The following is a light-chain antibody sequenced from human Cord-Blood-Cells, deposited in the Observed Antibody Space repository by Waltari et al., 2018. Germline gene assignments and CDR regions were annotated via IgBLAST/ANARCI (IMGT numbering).Light chain of an antibody. CDR2: EVS. V-gene: IGLV2-8*01. Sequence: QSALTQPPSASGSPGQSVTISCTGTSSDVGGYNYVSWYQQHPGKAPKLMIYEVSNRPSGVPVRFYGSKSGNAASLTVSGLQAEDEADYYCSSYAGSNNFVFGTGTKVTVL. CDR1: SSDVGGYNY. CDR3: SSYAGSNNFV. J-gene: IGLJ1*01.